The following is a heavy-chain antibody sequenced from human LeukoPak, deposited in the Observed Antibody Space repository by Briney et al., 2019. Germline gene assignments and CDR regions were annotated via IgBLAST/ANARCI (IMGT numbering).Heavy chain of an antibody. D-gene: IGHD1-26*01. CDR3: ASSGAYDYYYYMDV. V-gene: IGHV4-61*02. CDR2: IYTSGSI. CDR1: GGSISSGLFY. Sequence: SQTLSLTCTVSGGSISSGLFYWSWIRQPAGKGLEWIGRIYTSGSINYNPSLKSRVTISVDTSKNQFSLKVTSVTAADTAVYYCASSGAYDYYYYMDVWGKGTTVTVSS. J-gene: IGHJ6*03.